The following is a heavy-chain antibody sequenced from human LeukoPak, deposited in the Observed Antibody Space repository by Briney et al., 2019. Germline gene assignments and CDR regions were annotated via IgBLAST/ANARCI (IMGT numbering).Heavy chain of an antibody. CDR3: AREGSVAAGYFQR. D-gene: IGHD6-19*01. CDR2: IYTSGST. J-gene: IGHJ1*01. Sequence: SETLSLTCTVSGGSINSGSYYWTWTRQPAGKGLEWIGRIYTSGSTDYNPSLRGRVTISADTSTNQFSLRLSSVTAADTAVYYCAREGSVAAGYFQRWGQGTLVTVSS. V-gene: IGHV4-61*02. CDR1: GGSINSGSYY.